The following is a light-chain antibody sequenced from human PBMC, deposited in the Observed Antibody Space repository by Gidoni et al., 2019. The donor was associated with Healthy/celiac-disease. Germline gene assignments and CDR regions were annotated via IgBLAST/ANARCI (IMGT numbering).Light chain of an antibody. CDR3: SSYTSSRNV. V-gene: IGLV2-14*03. CDR2: DVS. J-gene: IGLJ1*01. Sequence: QSALTQPASVSGSPGQSITISCTGTSSDVGGYNYVSWYQQHPGKAPKRMIYDVSNRPSGVSNRFSGSKSGNTASLTISGLQAEDEADYYCSSYTSSRNVFGTGTKVTVL. CDR1: SSDVGGYNY.